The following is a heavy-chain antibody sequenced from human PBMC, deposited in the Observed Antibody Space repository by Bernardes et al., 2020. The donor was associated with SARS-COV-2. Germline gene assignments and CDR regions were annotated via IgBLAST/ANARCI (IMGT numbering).Heavy chain of an antibody. CDR3: ARHGYSSGCGDY. CDR1: GGSISSSSYY. J-gene: IGHJ4*02. V-gene: IGHV4-39*01. D-gene: IGHD6-19*01. CDR2: IYYSGST. Sequence: SETLSLTCTVSGGSISSSSYYWGWIRQPPGKGLEWIGSIYYSGSTYYNPSLKSRVTISVDTSKNQFSLKLSSVTAADTAVYYCARHGYSSGCGDYWGQGTLVTVSS.